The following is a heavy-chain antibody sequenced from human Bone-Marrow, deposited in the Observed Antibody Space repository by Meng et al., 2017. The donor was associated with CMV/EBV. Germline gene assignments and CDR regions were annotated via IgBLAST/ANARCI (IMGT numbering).Heavy chain of an antibody. J-gene: IGHJ3*02. Sequence: ASVKVSCKASGYTFTSYGISWVRQAPGQGLEWMGWINPNSGGTNYAQKFQGRVTMTRDTSISTAYMELSRLRSDDTAVYYCARVMVVPAANDAFDIWGQGKMVTVSS. CDR3: ARVMVVPAANDAFDI. V-gene: IGHV1-2*02. CDR2: INPNSGGT. CDR1: GYTFTSYG. D-gene: IGHD2-2*01.